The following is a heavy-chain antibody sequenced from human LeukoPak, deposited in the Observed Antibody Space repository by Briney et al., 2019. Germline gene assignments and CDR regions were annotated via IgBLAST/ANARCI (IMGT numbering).Heavy chain of an antibody. J-gene: IGHJ6*03. Sequence: GGSLRLSCVVSGFTFSSYWMNWVRQAPGKGLGGVSSISSSSSYIYYADSVKGRFTISRDNAKNLLYLQMNSLRAEDTAVYYCARAVLVYGSGSYYNADYYYYYMDVWGKGTTVTVSS. V-gene: IGHV3-21*01. D-gene: IGHD3-10*01. CDR1: GFTFSSYW. CDR3: ARAVLVYGSGSYYNADYYYYYMDV. CDR2: ISSSSSYI.